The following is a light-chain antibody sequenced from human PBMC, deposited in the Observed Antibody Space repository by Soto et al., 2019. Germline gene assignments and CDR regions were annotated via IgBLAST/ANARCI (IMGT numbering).Light chain of an antibody. CDR1: SGSIASNY. CDR3: QSSDSNSLYV. J-gene: IGLJ1*01. Sequence: FMLTQPHSVSESPGKTVTISCTRSSGSIASNYVQWYQQRPGSAPTTVLYEDIQRPSGVPDRFSGSLDSSSNSASLTISGLKTEDEADYYCQSSDSNSLYVFGTGTKLTVL. CDR2: EDI. V-gene: IGLV6-57*04.